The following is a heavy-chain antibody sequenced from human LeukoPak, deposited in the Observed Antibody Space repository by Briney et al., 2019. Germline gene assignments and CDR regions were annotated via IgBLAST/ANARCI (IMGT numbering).Heavy chain of an antibody. D-gene: IGHD2-2*01. V-gene: IGHV1-18*01. CDR1: GFMFTKYG. CDR2: ISGYNGDT. J-gene: IGHJ5*02. CDR3: ARGEYQLPHA. Sequence: ASVKVSCKASGFMFTKYGISWVRQAPGQGLEWVGWISGYNGDTNYAQKLQGRVTMTTDTPTSTAYMELRSLRSDDTAVYYCARGEYQLPHAWGQGTLVTVSS.